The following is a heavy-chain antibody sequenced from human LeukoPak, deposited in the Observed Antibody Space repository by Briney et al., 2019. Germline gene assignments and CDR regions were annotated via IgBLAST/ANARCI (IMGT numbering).Heavy chain of an antibody. J-gene: IGHJ3*02. D-gene: IGHD3-9*01. Sequence: GASVKVSCKASGYTFTGYYMHWVRQAPGQGLKWMGRINPNSGGTNYAQKFQGRVTMTRDTSISTAYMELSRLRSDDPAVYYCARAVTDYDILTGYYLNAFDIWGQGTMVTVSS. CDR2: INPNSGGT. CDR1: GYTFTGYY. V-gene: IGHV1-2*06. CDR3: ARAVTDYDILTGYYLNAFDI.